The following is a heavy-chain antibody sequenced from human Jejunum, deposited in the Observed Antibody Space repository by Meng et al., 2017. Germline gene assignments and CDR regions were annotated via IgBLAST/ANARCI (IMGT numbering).Heavy chain of an antibody. V-gene: IGHV1-3*01. CDR2: INAESGNT. CDR3: ARVEGDGYNYSYYYYGMDV. CDR1: GYTFSYYA. J-gene: IGHJ6*02. D-gene: IGHD5-24*01. Sequence: ASVKVSCKASGYTFSYYAMHWVRQAPGQRPEWMGWINAESGNTKYSRNLQGRVTITRDTSTNTVYMELRSLRSEDTAIYYCARVEGDGYNYSYYYYGMDVWGQGTTVTVSS.